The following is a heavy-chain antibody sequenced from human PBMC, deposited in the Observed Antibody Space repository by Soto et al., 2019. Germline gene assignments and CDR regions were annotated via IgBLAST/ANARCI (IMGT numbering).Heavy chain of an antibody. D-gene: IGHD3-10*01. V-gene: IGHV4-31*03. CDR2: IYYSGST. J-gene: IGHJ5*02. CDR3: ARDGSSRRGSPLRSSYNWFDP. Sequence: QVQLQESGPGLVKPSQTLSLTCTVSGGSISSGVYYWSWIRQHPGKDLEWIGYIYYSGSTYYNPSLKSRVTISVDTSKNQFSLKLSSVTAADTAVYYCARDGSSRRGSPLRSSYNWFDPWGQGTLVTVSS. CDR1: GGSISSGVYY.